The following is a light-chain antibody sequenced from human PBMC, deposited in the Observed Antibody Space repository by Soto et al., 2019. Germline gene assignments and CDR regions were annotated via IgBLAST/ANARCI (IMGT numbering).Light chain of an antibody. Sequence: QSVLTQPPSASGTPGQRVTVSCSGSSSNIGSNTVNWYQQLQGTAPKLLIYSNNQRPSGVPDRFSGSKSGTSASLAISGLQSEDEADYFGAAWDNSMNGYVFGTGTKLTVL. V-gene: IGLV1-44*01. J-gene: IGLJ1*01. CDR2: SNN. CDR1: SSNIGSNT. CDR3: AAWDNSMNGYV.